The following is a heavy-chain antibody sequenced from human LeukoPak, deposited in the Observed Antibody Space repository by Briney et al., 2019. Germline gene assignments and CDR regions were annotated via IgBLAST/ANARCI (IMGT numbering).Heavy chain of an antibody. CDR2: ISAYNGNT. J-gene: IGHJ6*02. CDR3: ARAPRIAVAGTGKVYYYYYGMDV. CDR1: GYTFTSHG. Sequence: ASVKVSCKASGYTFTSHGLSWARQAPGQGLEWMGWISAYNGNTNYAQKLQGRVTMTTDTSTSTAYMELRSLRSDDTAVYYCARAPRIAVAGTGKVYYYYYGMDVWGQGTTVTVSS. V-gene: IGHV1-18*01. D-gene: IGHD6-13*01.